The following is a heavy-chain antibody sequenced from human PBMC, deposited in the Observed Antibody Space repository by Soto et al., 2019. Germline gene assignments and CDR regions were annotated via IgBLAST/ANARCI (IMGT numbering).Heavy chain of an antibody. Sequence: EVQLVESGGGLVQPGGSLRLSCAASGVTVSSNYMSWVRQAPGKGLEWVSIIYRGGSTSYADSVKGRFTISRDNSKNTLYLQMTTQSPENTEVYYCAREVGPYNCEPYGPFDFWGQGTVITVSS. CDR1: GVTVSSNY. J-gene: IGHJ4*02. CDR3: AREVGPYNCEPYGPFDF. CDR2: IYRGGST. V-gene: IGHV3-66*01. D-gene: IGHD1-20*01.